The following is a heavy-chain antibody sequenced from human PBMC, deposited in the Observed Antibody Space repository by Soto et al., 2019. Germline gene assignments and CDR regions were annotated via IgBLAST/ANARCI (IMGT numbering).Heavy chain of an antibody. V-gene: IGHV3-23*01. CDR1: GFPFSSYA. CDR2: ISGSGGST. Sequence: GGSLRLSCAASGFPFSSYAMSWVRQAPGKGLEWVSAISGSGGSTYYADSVKGRFTISRDNSKSTVYLELNNLSAEDTAVYHCAKNQGVELVPLATVDWFDPWGQGSVVTVSS. J-gene: IGHJ5*02. D-gene: IGHD1-26*01. CDR3: AKNQGVELVPLATVDWFDP.